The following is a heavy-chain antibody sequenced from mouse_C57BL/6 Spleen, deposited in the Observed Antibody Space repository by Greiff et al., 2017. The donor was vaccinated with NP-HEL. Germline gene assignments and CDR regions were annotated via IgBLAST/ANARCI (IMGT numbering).Heavy chain of an antibody. CDR1: GYAFTNYL. Sequence: VQLKESGAELVRPGTSVKVSCKASGYAFTNYLIEWVKQRPGQGLEWIGVINPGSGGTNYNEKFKGKATLTADKSSSTAYMQLSSLTSEDSAVYFCARDDRYAMDYWGQGTSVTVSS. D-gene: IGHD2-3*01. CDR3: ARDDRYAMDY. J-gene: IGHJ4*01. V-gene: IGHV1-54*01. CDR2: INPGSGGT.